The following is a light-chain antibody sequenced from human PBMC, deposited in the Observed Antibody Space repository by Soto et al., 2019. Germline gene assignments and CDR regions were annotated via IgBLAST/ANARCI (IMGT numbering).Light chain of an antibody. CDR2: GNT. Sequence: QSVLTQPPSVSGAPGQRVTISCTGSSSNIGAGYDVYWYQQLPGTAPKLLIHGNTNRPSGVPDRFSGSKSGTSASLAITGLQAEDEADYYCQSYDSSLSWVFGGGTKVTVL. J-gene: IGLJ2*01. V-gene: IGLV1-40*01. CDR1: SSNIGAGYD. CDR3: QSYDSSLSWV.